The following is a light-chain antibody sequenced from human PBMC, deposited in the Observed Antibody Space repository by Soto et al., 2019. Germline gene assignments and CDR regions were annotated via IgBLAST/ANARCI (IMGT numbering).Light chain of an antibody. J-gene: IGLJ1*01. CDR2: ANS. CDR3: QSYDSSPI. CDR1: SSNIGAGYA. Sequence: QSVLTQPPSVSGAPGQRVTISCTGSSSNIGAGYAVHWYQQLPGTAPKLLIYANSNRPSGVPDRFSGSKSATSASLSITGLQDGDEADYYCQSYDSSPIFGTGTKLTVL. V-gene: IGLV1-40*01.